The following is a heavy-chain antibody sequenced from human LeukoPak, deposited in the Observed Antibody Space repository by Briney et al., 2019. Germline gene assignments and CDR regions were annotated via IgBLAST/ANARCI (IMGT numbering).Heavy chain of an antibody. CDR3: ARDYRFAFDN. Sequence: GGSLRLSCAASGFTFSSYAMNWVRQAPGKGLEWVSTIGGSGDNTYYADSVKGRFTISRDNAKKSLYLQMNSLRVEDTAVYYCARDYRFAFDNWGQGTLVTVSS. CDR1: GFTFSSYA. V-gene: IGHV3-23*01. CDR2: IGGSGDNT. J-gene: IGHJ4*02.